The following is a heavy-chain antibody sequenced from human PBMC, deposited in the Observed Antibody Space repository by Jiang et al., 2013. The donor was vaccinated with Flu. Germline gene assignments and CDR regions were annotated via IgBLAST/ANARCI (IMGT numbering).Heavy chain of an antibody. D-gene: IGHD2-2*02. Sequence: QLLESGGGVVQPGRSLRLSCAASGFTFSSYGMHWVRQAPGKGLEWVAVISYDGSNKYYADSVKGRFTISRDNSKNTLYLQMNSLRAEDTAVYYCAKDSRGGYQLLYSSDYYYGMDVWGQGTTVTVSS. CDR1: GFTFSSYG. J-gene: IGHJ6*02. V-gene: IGHV3-30*18. CDR2: ISYDGSNK. CDR3: AKDSRGGYQLLYSSDYYYGMDV.